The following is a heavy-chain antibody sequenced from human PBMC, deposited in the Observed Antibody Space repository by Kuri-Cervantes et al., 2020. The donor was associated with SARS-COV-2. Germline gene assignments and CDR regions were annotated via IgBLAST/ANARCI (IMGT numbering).Heavy chain of an antibody. Sequence: SETLSLTCTVSGGSISSSSYYWGWIRQPPGKGLEWIGSIYYSGSTYYNPSLKSRVTISVDTSKNQFSLKLSSVTAADTAVYYCARRGGLLCFGESPGAFDPWGQGTLVTVSS. CDR1: GGSISSSSYY. CDR2: IYYSGST. V-gene: IGHV4-39*01. D-gene: IGHD3-10*01. J-gene: IGHJ5*02. CDR3: ARRGGLLCFGESPGAFDP.